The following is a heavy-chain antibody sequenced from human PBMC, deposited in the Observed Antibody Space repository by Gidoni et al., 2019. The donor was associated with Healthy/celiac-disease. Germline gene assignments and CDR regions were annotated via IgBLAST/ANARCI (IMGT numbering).Heavy chain of an antibody. J-gene: IGHJ4*02. CDR3: ARVIGRDSSGTCFDY. CDR1: GFTFSSYW. CDR2: INSDGSST. D-gene: IGHD3-22*01. Sequence: EVQLVESGGGLVQPGGSLRLSCAASGFTFSSYWMHWVRQAPGKGLVWVSRINSDGSSTSYADSVKGRFTISRDNAKNTLYLQMNSLRAEDTAVYYCARVIGRDSSGTCFDYWGQGTLVTVSS. V-gene: IGHV3-74*01.